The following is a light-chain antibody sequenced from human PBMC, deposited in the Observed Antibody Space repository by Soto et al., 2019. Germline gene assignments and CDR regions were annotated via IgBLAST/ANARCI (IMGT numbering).Light chain of an antibody. CDR2: DVS. V-gene: IGLV2-14*01. CDR3: SSYTSSSKV. Sequence: QSVLTQPASVSGSPVQSITISCTGTSGDVGGYNYVSWYQQHPGKAPKLMIYDVSNRPSGVSNRFSGSKSGNTASLTISGLQAEDEADYYCSSYTSSSKVFGTGTKVTVL. J-gene: IGLJ1*01. CDR1: SGDVGGYNY.